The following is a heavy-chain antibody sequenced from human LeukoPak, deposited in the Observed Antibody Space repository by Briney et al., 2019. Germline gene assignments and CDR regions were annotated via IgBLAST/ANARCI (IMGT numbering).Heavy chain of an antibody. J-gene: IGHJ4*02. CDR2: INHSGST. CDR3: AGALWCIDC. D-gene: IGHD2-8*01. Sequence: PSETLSLTCAVYGGSFSGYYWSWIRQPPGKGLEWIGEINHSGSTNYNPSLKSRVTISVDTSKNQFSLKLSSVTAADTAVYYCAGALWCIDCWGQGTLVTVSS. CDR1: GGSFSGYY. V-gene: IGHV4-34*01.